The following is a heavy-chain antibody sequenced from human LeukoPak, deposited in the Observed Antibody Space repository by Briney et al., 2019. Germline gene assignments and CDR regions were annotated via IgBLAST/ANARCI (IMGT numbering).Heavy chain of an antibody. Sequence: SETLSLTCTVTGVSISSYHWSWIRQPPGRGLEWIGYVSFSGITNLNPSLKSRVTMSRDTSKNQFSLRLLSVTAADTAVYFCASYSYDTSGYYYAFGYWGQGPLVTVSS. D-gene: IGHD3-22*01. V-gene: IGHV4-59*01. CDR2: VSFSGIT. CDR1: GVSISSYH. CDR3: ASYSYDTSGYYYAFGY. J-gene: IGHJ4*02.